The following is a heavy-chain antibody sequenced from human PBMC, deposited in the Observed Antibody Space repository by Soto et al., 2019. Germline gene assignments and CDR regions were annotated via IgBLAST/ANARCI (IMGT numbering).Heavy chain of an antibody. CDR3: AKLVYCGSVSCPSFDS. CDR1: GFTFSNSA. V-gene: IGHV3-23*01. D-gene: IGHD2-21*01. CDR2: ISGSGGST. J-gene: IGHJ4*02. Sequence: EVQLLESGGGLVQPGGSLRLSCAASGFTFSNSAMTWVRQAPGKGLEWVSTISGSGGSTYYADSVKGRFTISRDNSKKSLYLQMNSLRGEDTALYYCAKLVYCGSVSCPSFDSWGQGALVTVSS.